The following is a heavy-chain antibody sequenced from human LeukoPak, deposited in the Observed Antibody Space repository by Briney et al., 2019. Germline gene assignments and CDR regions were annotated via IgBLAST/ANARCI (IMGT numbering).Heavy chain of an antibody. CDR3: ARDQSSGSPAFDI. Sequence: PGGSLRLSCAASGFTFSSYSMNWVRQAPGKGLEWVSSISGSSGYIYYADSVKGRFTISRDNAKNSLYLQMNGLRAEDTAVYCCARDQSSGSPAFDIWGQGTVVTVSS. J-gene: IGHJ3*02. CDR1: GFTFSSYS. V-gene: IGHV3-21*01. D-gene: IGHD1-26*01. CDR2: ISGSSGYI.